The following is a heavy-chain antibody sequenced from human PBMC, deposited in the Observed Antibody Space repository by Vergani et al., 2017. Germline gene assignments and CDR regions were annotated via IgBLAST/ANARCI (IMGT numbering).Heavy chain of an antibody. D-gene: IGHD3-22*01. Sequence: QVQLVQSGAEVKKPGSSVKVSCKASGGTFSSYTISWVRPAPGQGLEWMGRIIPILGIANYAKKFQGRVTITADKSTSTAYMELSSLRSEDTAVYYCARDSRVVEYYYYYGMDVWGQGTTVTVSS. CDR3: ARDSRVVEYYYYYGMDV. CDR1: GGTFSSYT. J-gene: IGHJ6*02. CDR2: IIPILGIA. V-gene: IGHV1-69*08.